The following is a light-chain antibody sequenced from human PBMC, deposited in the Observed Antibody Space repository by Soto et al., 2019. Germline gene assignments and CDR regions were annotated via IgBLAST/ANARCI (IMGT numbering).Light chain of an antibody. CDR3: SSFTSSGTRV. CDR1: SSDIGGYNY. CDR2: DVH. Sequence: QSALTQPASVSGSPGQSISISCTGTSSDIGGYNYVSWFQQHPDKAPKLMIYDVHGRPSGVSNRFSGSKSGNTASLNISGLQAEDEGDYYCSSFTSSGTRVFGTGTKLTVL. V-gene: IGLV2-14*01. J-gene: IGLJ1*01.